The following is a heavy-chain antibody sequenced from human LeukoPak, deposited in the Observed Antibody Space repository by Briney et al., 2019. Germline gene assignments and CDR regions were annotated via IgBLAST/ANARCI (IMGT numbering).Heavy chain of an antibody. CDR2: IYHSGNS. Sequence: SETLSLTCTASGGSISSSSYYWGWIRQPPGKGLEWIGSIYHSGNSYYNPSLKSRVTISVDTSKNQFSLKLSSVTAADTAVYYCARDGVSREFRVWGQGTLVTVSS. J-gene: IGHJ4*02. V-gene: IGHV4-39*07. CDR1: GGSISSSSYY. CDR3: ARDGVSREFRV. D-gene: IGHD3-10*01.